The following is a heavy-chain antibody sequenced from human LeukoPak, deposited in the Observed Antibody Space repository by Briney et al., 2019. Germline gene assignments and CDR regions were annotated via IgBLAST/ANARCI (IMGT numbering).Heavy chain of an antibody. V-gene: IGHV4-39*07. CDR1: GGSISSSSYY. Sequence: NSSETLSLTCTVSGGSISSSSYYWGWIRQPPGKGLEWIGSIYYSGSTYYNPSLKSRVTISVDKSKNQFSLKLSSVTAADTAVYYCARDLPPLAGDSSGSDAFDIWGQGTMVTVSS. D-gene: IGHD3-22*01. CDR3: ARDLPPLAGDSSGSDAFDI. CDR2: IYYSGST. J-gene: IGHJ3*02.